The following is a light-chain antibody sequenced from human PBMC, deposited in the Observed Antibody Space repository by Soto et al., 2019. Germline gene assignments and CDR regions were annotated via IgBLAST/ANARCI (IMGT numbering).Light chain of an antibody. Sequence: DIVMTQTPLSLSVTPGQPASISCKSSQSLLHSDGKTYLYWYVQKPGQPPQLLICEVSSRFSGVPDRFSGSGSRTDFTLRLSRVEAEDVGIYYCMQSKQLPWTFGQGTKVEIK. CDR1: QSLLHSDGKTY. CDR2: EVS. V-gene: IGKV2D-29*01. J-gene: IGKJ1*01. CDR3: MQSKQLPWT.